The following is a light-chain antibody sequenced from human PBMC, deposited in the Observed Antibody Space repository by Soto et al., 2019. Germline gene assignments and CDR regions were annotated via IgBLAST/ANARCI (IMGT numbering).Light chain of an antibody. CDR2: GAS. J-gene: IGKJ2*01. V-gene: IGKV3D-20*02. Sequence: EIILTQSPATLSLSPGERVTLSCRASQTIANNYVAWYQQKPGQAPRLLIHGASGRAAGIPDRFSGSGSGTEFTLTISSLQSGDLAVYYCQQYSSWYTFGQGTKLEIK. CDR1: QTIANNY. CDR3: QQYSSWYT.